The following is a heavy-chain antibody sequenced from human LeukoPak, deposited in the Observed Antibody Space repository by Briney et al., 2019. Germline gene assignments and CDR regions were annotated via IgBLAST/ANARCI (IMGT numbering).Heavy chain of an antibody. D-gene: IGHD2-21*02. CDR2: IAGDGYVT. Sequence: KGLERVSSIAGDGYVTQNDQSVNGRFTVSRDNSKNTVYLEMSRLGAEDTAVYYCGRDPNGDCVGVFELWCQGTLV. J-gene: IGHJ1*01. CDR3: GRDPNGDCVGVFEL. V-gene: IGHV3-23*01.